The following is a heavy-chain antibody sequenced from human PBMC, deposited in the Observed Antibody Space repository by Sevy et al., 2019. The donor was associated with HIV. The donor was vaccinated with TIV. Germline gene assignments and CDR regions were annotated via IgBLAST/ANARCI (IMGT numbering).Heavy chain of an antibody. Sequence: GGSLRLSCAASGFTVSSNYMSWVRQAPGKGLEWVSVIYSDSNTYYADSVKGRFTISRDNSKNTLYLHMKSLIAEDTAVYYCAKGLILEWSWYGMDVWGQGTTVTVSS. CDR3: AKGLILEWSWYGMDV. V-gene: IGHV3-53*01. J-gene: IGHJ6*02. D-gene: IGHD3-3*01. CDR1: GFTVSSNY. CDR2: IYSDSNT.